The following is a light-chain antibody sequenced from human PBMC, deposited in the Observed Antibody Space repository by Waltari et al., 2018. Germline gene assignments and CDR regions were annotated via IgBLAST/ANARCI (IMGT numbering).Light chain of an antibody. V-gene: IGLV4-69*01. CDR2: INSDGSN. Sequence: QLVLTQSPSASASLGASVKLTCTLDSGHSSNIVAWLQQQPEKGPRYLMKINSDGSNSKGDEIAVRFSGSSSGAERCLTISSVQSEDDAYYYCQTGGHGTWVFGGGTKLTVL. J-gene: IGLJ3*02. CDR3: QTGGHGTWV. CDR1: SGHSSNI.